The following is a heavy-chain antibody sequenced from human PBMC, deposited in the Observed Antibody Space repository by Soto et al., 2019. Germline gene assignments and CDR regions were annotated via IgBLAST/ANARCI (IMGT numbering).Heavy chain of an antibody. J-gene: IGHJ6*02. Sequence: SVKVSCKASGGTFSSYAISWVRQAPGQGXEWMGGIIPIFGTANYAQKSQGRVTITADESTSTAYMDLSSLRSEDTAVYYCARDIYSRAVLYYYYGMDVWGQGTTVTVSS. CDR3: ARDIYSRAVLYYYYGMDV. CDR2: IIPIFGTA. V-gene: IGHV1-69*13. D-gene: IGHD6-13*01. CDR1: GGTFSSYA.